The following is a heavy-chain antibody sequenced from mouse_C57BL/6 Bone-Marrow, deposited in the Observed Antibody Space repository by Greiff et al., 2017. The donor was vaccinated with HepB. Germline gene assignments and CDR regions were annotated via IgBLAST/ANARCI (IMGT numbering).Heavy chain of an antibody. CDR3: ARGSSGFLYYFDY. J-gene: IGHJ2*01. V-gene: IGHV1-18*01. CDR1: GYTFTDYN. CDR2: INPNNGGT. Sequence: VQLQQSGPELVKPGASVKIPCKASGYTFTDYNMDWVKQSHGKSLEWIGDINPNNGGTIYNQKFKGKATLTVDKSSSPASMELRSLTSEDAAVYYCARGSSGFLYYFDYWGQGTTLTVSS. D-gene: IGHD3-2*02.